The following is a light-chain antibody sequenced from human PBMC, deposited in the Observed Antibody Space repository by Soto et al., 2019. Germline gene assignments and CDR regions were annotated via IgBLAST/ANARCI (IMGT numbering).Light chain of an antibody. V-gene: IGKV3-15*01. Sequence: EIVMTQSPVTLSVSPGDRAALSCRASQSVSTNLVWYQQKPGHPPRLLIYGASTRATGVPARFSGSGSGTEFTLTISSLQSEDFAVYFCQQYNKWPPYTFGQGTKLEIK. CDR1: QSVSTN. J-gene: IGKJ2*01. CDR3: QQYNKWPPYT. CDR2: GAS.